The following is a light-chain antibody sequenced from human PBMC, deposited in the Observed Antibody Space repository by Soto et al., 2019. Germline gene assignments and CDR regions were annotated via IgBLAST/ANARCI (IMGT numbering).Light chain of an antibody. V-gene: IGKV3-20*01. CDR2: DAS. CDR1: QSVSGRY. J-gene: IGKJ1*01. Sequence: ETVLTQSPGTLSLSPGETATLSCRASQSVSGRYLAWHQQKPGQAPRLLIYDASTRATGISDRFNGSGSGTDFTLTISRLEPEDFAVYYCQQYGSSPKTFGQGTKVEI. CDR3: QQYGSSPKT.